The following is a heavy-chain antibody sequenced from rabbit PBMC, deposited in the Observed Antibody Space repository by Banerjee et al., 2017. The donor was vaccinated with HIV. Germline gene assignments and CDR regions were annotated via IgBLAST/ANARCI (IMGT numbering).Heavy chain of an antibody. J-gene: IGHJ4*01. Sequence: QEQLEESGGGLVQPEGSLTLTCKASGFDFSSNVICWVRQAPGKGLEWIACINTSSGNAVYANWAKGRFTISKTSSTTVTLQMTSLTAADTATYFCARDLAGVIGWNFGLWGPGTLVTVS. V-gene: IGHV1S45*01. D-gene: IGHD4-1*01. CDR2: INTSSGNA. CDR1: GFDFSSNV. CDR3: ARDLAGVIGWNFGL.